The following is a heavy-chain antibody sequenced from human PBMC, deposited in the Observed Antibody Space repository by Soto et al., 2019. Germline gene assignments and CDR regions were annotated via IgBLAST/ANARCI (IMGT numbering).Heavy chain of an antibody. CDR3: TTSIAARSFFDY. D-gene: IGHD6-6*01. V-gene: IGHV3-15*01. CDR2: IKSKTDGGTT. J-gene: IGHJ4*02. CDR1: GFTFSNAW. Sequence: GGSLRLSCAASGFTFSNAWMSWVRQAPGKGLEWVGRIKSKTDGGTTDYAAPVKGRFTISRDDSKNTLYLQMNSLKTEDTAVYYCTTSIAARSFFDYWGQGXLVTVYS.